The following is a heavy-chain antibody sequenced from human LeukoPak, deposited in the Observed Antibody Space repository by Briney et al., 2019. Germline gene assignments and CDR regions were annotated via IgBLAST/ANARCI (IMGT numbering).Heavy chain of an antibody. V-gene: IGHV4-30-4*08. CDR3: ASSGWYGGYYFDY. CDR2: IYYSGST. CDR1: GGSISSGDYY. J-gene: IGHJ4*02. D-gene: IGHD6-13*01. Sequence: SETLSLTCTVSGGSISSGDYYWSWIRQPPGKGLEWIGYIYYSGSTYYNPSLKSRVTISVDTSKNQFSLKLSSVTAADTAVYYCASSGWYGGYYFDYWGQGTLVTVSS.